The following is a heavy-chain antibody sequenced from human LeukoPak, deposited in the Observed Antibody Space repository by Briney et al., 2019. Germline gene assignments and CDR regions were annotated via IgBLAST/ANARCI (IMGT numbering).Heavy chain of an antibody. Sequence: GGSLRLSFAASGFTFSSYSMNWVRQAPGKGLEWVSSISSSSSYIYYADSVKGRFTISRDNAKNSLYLQMNSLRAEDTAVYYCARDTGSGYSYGPFDFWGQGTLVTVSS. J-gene: IGHJ4*02. D-gene: IGHD5-18*01. CDR1: GFTFSSYS. CDR2: ISSSSSYI. V-gene: IGHV3-21*01. CDR3: ARDTGSGYSYGPFDF.